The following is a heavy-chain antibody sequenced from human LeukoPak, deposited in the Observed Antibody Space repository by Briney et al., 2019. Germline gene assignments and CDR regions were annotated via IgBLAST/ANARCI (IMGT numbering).Heavy chain of an antibody. J-gene: IGHJ6*03. CDR3: ARVPRYCSGGNCYSGGLGYMDV. D-gene: IGHD2-15*01. CDR1: GFTFSDYN. Sequence: GGSLRLSCAAFGFTFSDYNMRWIRQAPGKGLEWLSYISKSGSTKYYADSVKGRFTISRDNAKNSLYLQMNSLRAEDTAVYYCARVPRYCSGGNCYSGGLGYMDVWGQGTTVTISS. V-gene: IGHV3-11*01. CDR2: ISKSGSTK.